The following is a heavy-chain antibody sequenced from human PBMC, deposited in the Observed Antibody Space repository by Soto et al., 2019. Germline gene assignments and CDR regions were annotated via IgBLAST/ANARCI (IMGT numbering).Heavy chain of an antibody. CDR3: ARGYYRGGDCYDY. D-gene: IGHD2-21*01. V-gene: IGHV3-48*04. CDR1: GFTFSSYS. Sequence: GGSLRLSCAASGFTFSSYSMNWVRQAPGKGLEWVSYISSSSSTIYYADSVKGRFTISRDNAKNSLYLQMNSLRAEDTAVYYCARGYYRGGDCYDYWGQGTLVTVSS. CDR2: ISSSSSTI. J-gene: IGHJ4*02.